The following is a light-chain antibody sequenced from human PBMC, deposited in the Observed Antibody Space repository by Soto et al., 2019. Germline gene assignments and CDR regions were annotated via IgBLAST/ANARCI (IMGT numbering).Light chain of an antibody. J-gene: IGLJ2*01. CDR2: EVS. Sequence: QSALTQPASVSGSPGQSITISCTGTSSDVGGYNYVSWYQQHPGKAPKLIIYEVSNRPSGISNRFSGSKSGNTDSLTISGLQAEDEADYYCRSYTSSSTRVFGGGTKLTVL. CDR1: SSDVGGYNY. V-gene: IGLV2-14*01. CDR3: RSYTSSSTRV.